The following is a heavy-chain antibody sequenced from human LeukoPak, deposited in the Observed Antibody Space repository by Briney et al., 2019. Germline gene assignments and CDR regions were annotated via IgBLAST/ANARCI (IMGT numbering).Heavy chain of an antibody. CDR3: ARMLGGGYTGLLDC. D-gene: IGHD3-10*02. CDR1: GFTLSSNY. V-gene: IGHV3-53*01. J-gene: IGHJ4*02. CDR2: IYSGGRP. Sequence: GGSLRLSCAASGFTLSSNYMSWVRQAPGKGLEWVSVIYSGGRPSYADSVKGRFTMSRDNSKNTVYLQMNSLRAEDTAVYYCARMLGGGYTGLLDCWGQGTLVTVSS.